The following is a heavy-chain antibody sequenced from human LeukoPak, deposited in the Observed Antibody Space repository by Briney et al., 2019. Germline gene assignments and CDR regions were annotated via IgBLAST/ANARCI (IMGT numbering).Heavy chain of an antibody. V-gene: IGHV3-74*01. Sequence: GGSLRLSCAASGFTFSSYWMHWVRQAPGKGLVWVSRIKSDGSTNYADSVKGRFTISRGNAKNTVSLQMNSLRAEDTGVYYCARAPSEIGGYYPEYFRHWGQGTLVTVSS. CDR3: ARAPSEIGGYYPEYFRH. CDR2: IKSDGST. CDR1: GFTFSSYW. D-gene: IGHD3-22*01. J-gene: IGHJ1*01.